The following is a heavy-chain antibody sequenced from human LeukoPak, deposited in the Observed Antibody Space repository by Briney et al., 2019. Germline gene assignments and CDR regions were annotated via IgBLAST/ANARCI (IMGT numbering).Heavy chain of an antibody. CDR1: GFTFSSYG. Sequence: GGSLRLSCAASGFTFSSYGMHWVRQAPGKGLEWVAFIRYDGSNKYYADSVKGRFTISRDNSKNTLYLQMNSLRAEDTAVYYCARDCERSSTSCYWGQGTLVTVSS. CDR2: IRYDGSNK. V-gene: IGHV3-30*02. J-gene: IGHJ4*02. D-gene: IGHD2-2*01. CDR3: ARDCERSSTSCY.